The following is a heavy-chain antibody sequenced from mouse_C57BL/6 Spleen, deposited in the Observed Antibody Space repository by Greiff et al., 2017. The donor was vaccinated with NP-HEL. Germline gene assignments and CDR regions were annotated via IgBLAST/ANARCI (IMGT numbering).Heavy chain of an antibody. J-gene: IGHJ4*01. V-gene: IGHV2-5*01. D-gene: IGHD3-3*01. CDR3: AKNRAGTDYAMDY. Sequence: VKLQESGPGLVQPSQSLSITCTVSGFSLTSYGVHWVRQSPGKGLEWLGVIWRGGSTDYNAAFMSRLSITKDNSKSQVFFKMNSLQADDTAIYYCAKNRAGTDYAMDYWGQGTSVTVSS. CDR2: IWRGGST. CDR1: GFSLTSYG.